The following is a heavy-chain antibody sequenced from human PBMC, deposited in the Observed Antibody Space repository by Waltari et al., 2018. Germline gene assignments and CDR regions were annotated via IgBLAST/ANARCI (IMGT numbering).Heavy chain of an antibody. Sequence: EVQLVESGGGLVQPGGSLRLSCAASGFTFSSYWMSWVRQAPGKGLEWVANLKQDGSEKYYVDSVKGRFTISRDNAKNSLYLQMNSLRAEDTAVYYCARDGGGIVADYWGQGTLVTVSS. CDR3: ARDGGGIVADY. CDR1: GFTFSSYW. V-gene: IGHV3-7*01. J-gene: IGHJ4*02. D-gene: IGHD3-22*01. CDR2: LKQDGSEK.